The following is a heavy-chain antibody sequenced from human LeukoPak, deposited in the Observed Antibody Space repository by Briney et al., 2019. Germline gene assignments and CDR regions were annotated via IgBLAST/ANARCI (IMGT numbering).Heavy chain of an antibody. V-gene: IGHV3-66*01. CDR2: IFSGGGT. CDR3: ARGRPAAAASDY. CDR1: GFTVSSNY. Sequence: PGGSLRLSCAASGFTVSSNYMSWVRQAPGKGLECVSVIFSGGGTYYADSVKGRFTISRDSSKNTLYLQVNSLRAEDTAVYYCARGRPAAAASDYWGQGTLVTVSS. J-gene: IGHJ4*02. D-gene: IGHD6-13*01.